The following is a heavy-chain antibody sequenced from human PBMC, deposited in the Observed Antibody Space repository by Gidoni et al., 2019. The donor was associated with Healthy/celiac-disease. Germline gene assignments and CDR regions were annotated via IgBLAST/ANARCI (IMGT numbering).Heavy chain of an antibody. CDR1: GGSISSGGYY. CDR2: IYYSGST. V-gene: IGHV4-31*03. CDR3: AKVVVPAAGALIDY. J-gene: IGHJ4*02. D-gene: IGHD2-2*01. Sequence: QVQLQESGPGLVKPSQTLSLTCTVSGGSISSGGYYWSWIRPHPGKGLEWIGYIYYSGSTYYNPSLKSRVTISVDTSKNQFSLKLSSVTAADTAVYYCAKVVVPAAGALIDYWGQGTLVTVSS.